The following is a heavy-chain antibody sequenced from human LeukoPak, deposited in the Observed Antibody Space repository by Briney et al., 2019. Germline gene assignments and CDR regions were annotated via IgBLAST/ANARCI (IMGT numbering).Heavy chain of an antibody. V-gene: IGHV3-23*01. CDR1: GFTFTTYW. CDR3: AKEISGYSSSWARFDC. J-gene: IGHJ4*02. D-gene: IGHD6-13*01. Sequence: PGGSLRLSCAASGFTFTTYWMTWVRQAPGKGLEWVSTISGSGGSTYYADSVKGRFTISRDNSKNTLYLQLNSLRAEDTAVYYCAKEISGYSSSWARFDCWGQGTLVTVSS. CDR2: ISGSGGST.